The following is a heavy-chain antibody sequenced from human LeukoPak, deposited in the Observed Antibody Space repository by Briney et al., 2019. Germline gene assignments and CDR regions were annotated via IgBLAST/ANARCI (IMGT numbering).Heavy chain of an antibody. CDR3: AKEHPHCGGDCPYFDY. CDR2: ISYDGSNR. D-gene: IGHD2-21*02. CDR1: GFTFSSYG. J-gene: IGHJ4*02. Sequence: GRSLRLSCAASGFTFSSYGMHWVRQAPGKGLEWVAVISYDGSNRYSADSVRGRLTISRDNSKNTLYLQMNSLRAEDTAVYYCAKEHPHCGGDCPYFDYWGQGTLVTVSS. V-gene: IGHV3-30*18.